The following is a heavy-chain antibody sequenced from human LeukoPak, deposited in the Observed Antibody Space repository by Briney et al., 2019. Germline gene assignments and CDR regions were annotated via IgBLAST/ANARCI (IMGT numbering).Heavy chain of an antibody. CDR1: GFTFSSYA. CDR2: ISGSGGST. CDR3: AKDTRWIGAFDI. Sequence: GSLRLSCAASGFTFSSYAMSWVRQAPGKGLEWVSAISGSGGSTYYADSVKGRFTISRDNSKNTLYLRVNSLRAEDAAVYYCAKDTRWIGAFDIWGQGTMVTVSS. J-gene: IGHJ3*02. D-gene: IGHD2-2*03. V-gene: IGHV3-23*01.